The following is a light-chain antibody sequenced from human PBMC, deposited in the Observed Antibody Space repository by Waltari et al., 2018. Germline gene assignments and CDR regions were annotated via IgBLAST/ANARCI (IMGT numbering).Light chain of an antibody. J-gene: IGKJ3*01. V-gene: IGKV3-20*01. CDR2: GAY. Sequence: EIALTPSPGPLSLSPGERPTLSCRASQSVSSSYLAWYQQKPGQAPRLLIYGAYSRATGIPDRFGGSGSGTDFTLTISRLEPEDFAVYYCQQYGSSPPFTFGPGTKVDIK. CDR3: QQYGSSPPFT. CDR1: QSVSSSY.